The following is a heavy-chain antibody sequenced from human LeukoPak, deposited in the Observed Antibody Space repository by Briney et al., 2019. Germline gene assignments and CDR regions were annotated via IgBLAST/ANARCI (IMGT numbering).Heavy chain of an antibody. CDR1: GGSISSSSYY. V-gene: IGHV4-39*07. Sequence: SETLSLTCTVSGGSISSSSYYWGWIRQPPGKGLEWIGSIYYSGNTYYNPSLKSRVTISVDTSKNQFSLKLSSVTAADTAVYYCARDTKLHGILWFGELQPWGQGTLVTVSS. D-gene: IGHD3-10*01. CDR3: ARDTKLHGILWFGELQP. J-gene: IGHJ4*02. CDR2: IYYSGNT.